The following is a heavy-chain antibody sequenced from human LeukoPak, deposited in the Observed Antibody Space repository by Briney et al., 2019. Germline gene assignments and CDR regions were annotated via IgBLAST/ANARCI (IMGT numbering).Heavy chain of an antibody. J-gene: IGHJ4*02. Sequence: GGSLRLSCATSGFTFSNYGMHWVRQVPGKGLEWVAVISYDAKSNYHVDSVKGRFTISRDNSKNTLYLQMNSLRAEDTAVYYCARRAGAYSHPYDYWGQGTLVTVSS. V-gene: IGHV3-30*03. D-gene: IGHD4/OR15-4a*01. CDR1: GFTFSNYG. CDR2: ISYDAKSN. CDR3: ARRAGAYSHPYDY.